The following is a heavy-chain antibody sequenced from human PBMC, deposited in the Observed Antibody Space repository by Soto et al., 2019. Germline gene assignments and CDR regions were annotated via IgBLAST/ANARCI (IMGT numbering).Heavy chain of an antibody. V-gene: IGHV3-33*01. CDR2: IWYDGSNK. CDR1: GFTFSSYG. D-gene: IGHD3-10*01. CDR3: AAVTPGAKIWFGDWAFDS. Sequence: PGGSLRLSCAASGFTFSSYGMHWVRQAPGKGLEWVAVIWYDGSNKYYADSVKGRFTISRDNSKNTLYLQMNGLRSEDTAVYYCAAVTPGAKIWFGDWAFDSWGQGTRVTVSS. J-gene: IGHJ3*02.